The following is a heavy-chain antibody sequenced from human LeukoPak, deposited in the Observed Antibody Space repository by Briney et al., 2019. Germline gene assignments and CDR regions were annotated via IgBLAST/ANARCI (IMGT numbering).Heavy chain of an antibody. CDR2: ISSMGVST. CDR1: GFTFSSYT. CDR3: ARMPSTEIYYFYYMDV. V-gene: IGHV3-23*01. D-gene: IGHD1-14*01. Sequence: GGSLRLSCADSGFTFSSYTMNWVRQAPGKGLEWVSGISSMGVSTYYADSVKGRFTISRDNSKNTLYLQMDSLGTADTAVYYCARMPSTEIYYFYYMDVWGKGTTVTVSS. J-gene: IGHJ6*03.